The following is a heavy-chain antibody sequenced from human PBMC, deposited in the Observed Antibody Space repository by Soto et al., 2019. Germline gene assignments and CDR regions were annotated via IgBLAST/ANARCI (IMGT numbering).Heavy chain of an antibody. CDR2: INHSGST. Sequence: SETLSLTCAVYGGSFSGYYWSWIRQPPGKGLEWIGEINHSGSTNYNPSLKSRVTISVDTSKNQFSLKLSSVTAADTAVYYCARGKLSDYVWGSYRYHVDYWGQGTAVPV. V-gene: IGHV4-34*01. J-gene: IGHJ4*02. CDR1: GGSFSGYY. CDR3: ARGKLSDYVWGSYRYHVDY. D-gene: IGHD3-16*02.